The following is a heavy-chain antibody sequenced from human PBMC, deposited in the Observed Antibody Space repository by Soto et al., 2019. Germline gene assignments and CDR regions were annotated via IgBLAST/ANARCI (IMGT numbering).Heavy chain of an antibody. D-gene: IGHD3-22*01. CDR2: INAGNGNP. J-gene: IGHJ3*02. CDR3: ARDAYDSSGYYYRAFDI. Sequence: ASVKVPCKASGYTFTSYAMHWVRQAPGQRLEWMGWINAGNGNPKYSQKFQGRVTITRDTSASTAYMELSSLRSEDTAVYYCARDAYDSSGYYYRAFDIWGQGTMVTVS. V-gene: IGHV1-3*01. CDR1: GYTFTSYA.